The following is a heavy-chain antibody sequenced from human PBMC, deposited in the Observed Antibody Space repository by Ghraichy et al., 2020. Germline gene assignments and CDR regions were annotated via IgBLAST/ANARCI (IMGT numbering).Heavy chain of an antibody. CDR3: ARGERITIFGVVIQRAFDI. CDR2: INHSGST. V-gene: IGHV4-34*01. Sequence: SETLSLTCAVYGGSFSGYYWSWIRQPPGKGLEWIGEINHSGSTNYNPSLKSRVTISVDTSKNQFSLKLSSVTAADTAVYYCARGERITIFGVVIQRAFDIWGQGTMVTVSS. J-gene: IGHJ3*02. CDR1: GGSFSGYY. D-gene: IGHD3-3*01.